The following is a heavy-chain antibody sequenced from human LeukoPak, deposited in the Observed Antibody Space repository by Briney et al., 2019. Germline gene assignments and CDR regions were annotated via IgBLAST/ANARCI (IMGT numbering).Heavy chain of an antibody. CDR1: GFTFSSYG. Sequence: GGSLRLSCAASGFTFSSYGMLWVRQAPGKGLEWVTLIWYDGSNKLYADSVKGRFTIARDNSKNTLYLQINSLRAEDTAVYYCARRGPSGSHYFDYWGQGTLVTVSS. V-gene: IGHV3-33*01. J-gene: IGHJ4*02. CDR2: IWYDGSNK. CDR3: ARRGPSGSHYFDY. D-gene: IGHD1-26*01.